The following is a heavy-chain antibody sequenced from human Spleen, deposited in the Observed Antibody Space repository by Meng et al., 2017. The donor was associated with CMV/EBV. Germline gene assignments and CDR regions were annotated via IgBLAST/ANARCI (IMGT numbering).Heavy chain of an antibody. J-gene: IGHJ5*02. D-gene: IGHD2-2*01. V-gene: IGHV5-51*01. Sequence: STYWIGWVRQVPGKGLEWMGIIYPDDSDTRYSPSFQGQVTISADKSISTAYVQWSSLKASDTAMYYCARGRDHCISTSCYLSWFDPWGQGTLVTVSS. CDR3: ARGRDHCISTSCYLSWFDP. CDR1: STYW. CDR2: IYPDDSDT.